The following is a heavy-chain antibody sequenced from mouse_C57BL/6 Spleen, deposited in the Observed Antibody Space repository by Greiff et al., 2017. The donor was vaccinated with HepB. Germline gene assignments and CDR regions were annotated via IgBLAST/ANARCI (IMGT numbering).Heavy chain of an antibody. Sequence: QVQLQQPGAELVKPGASVKMSCKASGYTFTSYWITWVKQRPGQGLEWIGDIYPGSGSTNYNEKFKSKATLTVDTSSSTAYMQLSSLTSEDSAVYYCARKYYDYADGHADWGQGTLVTVSA. J-gene: IGHJ3*01. CDR2: IYPGSGST. CDR3: ARKYYDYADGHAD. D-gene: IGHD2-4*01. CDR1: GYTFTSYW. V-gene: IGHV1-55*01.